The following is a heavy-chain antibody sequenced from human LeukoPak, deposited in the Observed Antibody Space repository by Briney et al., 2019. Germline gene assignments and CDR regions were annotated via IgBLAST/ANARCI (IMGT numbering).Heavy chain of an antibody. D-gene: IGHD3-16*01. Sequence: SETLSLTCTVSGGSISSGSYYWSWIRQPAGKGLEWIGRIYTSGSTNYNPSLKSRVTISVDTSKNQFSLKLSSVTAADTAVDYCLGQPHYYYYYMDVWGKGTTVSVSS. J-gene: IGHJ6*03. CDR1: GGSISSGSYY. CDR2: IYTSGST. V-gene: IGHV4-61*02. CDR3: LGQPHYYYYYMDV.